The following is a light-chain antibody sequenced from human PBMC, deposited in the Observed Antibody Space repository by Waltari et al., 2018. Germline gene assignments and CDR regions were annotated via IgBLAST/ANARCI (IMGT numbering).Light chain of an antibody. V-gene: IGLV3-25*03. CDR2: QDR. CDR3: QSADSSISYVV. CDR1: ALPRQY. Sequence: SYELTQPPSVSVSPGQTARITCSGDALPRQYTYWYQQKPGQAPVFVISQDRERPSGIPERFSGSSSGTTVTLTISGVQAEDEADYYCQSADSSISYVVFGGGTKLTVL. J-gene: IGLJ2*01.